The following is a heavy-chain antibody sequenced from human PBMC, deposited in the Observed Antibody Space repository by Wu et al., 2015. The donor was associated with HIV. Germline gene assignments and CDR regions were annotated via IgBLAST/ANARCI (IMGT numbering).Heavy chain of an antibody. CDR3: ARNTDSVATSLYSLGV. Sequence: QVQLVQSGAEVKKPGSSVKVSCKASGGTFSNYGISWVRQAPGQGLEWMGRINPLFGTTKHSQKFQDRVTFTTDESRTSAYMELSSLRYEDTAVYYCARNTDSVATSLYSLGVWGQGTTVTVS. CDR2: INPLFGTT. CDR1: GGTFSNYG. V-gene: IGHV1-69*05. J-gene: IGHJ6*02. D-gene: IGHD5-12*01.